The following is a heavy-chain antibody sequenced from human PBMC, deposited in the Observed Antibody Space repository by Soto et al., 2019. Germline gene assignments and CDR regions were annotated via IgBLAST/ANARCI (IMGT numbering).Heavy chain of an antibody. CDR3: AREEVWGSGGSCYHSLDY. Sequence: QVQLVQSGAEVKKPGSSVKVSCKASGGTFSSYAISWVRQAPGQGLEWMGGIIPIFGTANYAQKFQGRVTITADESTSTAYMELSSLRSEDTAVYYCAREEVWGSGGSCYHSLDYWGQGTLVTVSS. D-gene: IGHD2-15*01. CDR1: GGTFSSYA. V-gene: IGHV1-69*01. CDR2: IIPIFGTA. J-gene: IGHJ4*02.